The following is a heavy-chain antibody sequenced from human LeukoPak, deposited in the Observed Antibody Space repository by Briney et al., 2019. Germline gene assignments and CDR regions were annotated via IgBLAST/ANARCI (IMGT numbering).Heavy chain of an antibody. V-gene: IGHV3-30-3*01. Sequence: GGSLRLSCAASGSTFSSYWMSWVRQAPGKGLKWVAVISYDGSNKYYADSVKGRFTISRDNSKNTLYLQMNSLRAEDTAVYYCARFRHGSGRGIDPWGQGTLVTVSS. CDR1: GSTFSSYW. J-gene: IGHJ5*02. D-gene: IGHD3-10*01. CDR3: ARFRHGSGRGIDP. CDR2: ISYDGSNK.